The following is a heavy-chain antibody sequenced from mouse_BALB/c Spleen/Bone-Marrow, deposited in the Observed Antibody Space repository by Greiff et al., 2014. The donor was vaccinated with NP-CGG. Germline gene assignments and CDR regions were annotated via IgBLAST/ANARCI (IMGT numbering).Heavy chain of an antibody. D-gene: IGHD1-1*01. J-gene: IGHJ2*01. CDR2: ISPGTGSI. Sequence: VKLMESDAGLVKPGASVKISCKASGYTFTDHAIHWVKQKPEQGLEWIGYISPGTGSIKYNEKFKDKVTLTADKSSSTAYMQLNSLTSEDSTVYFCNYYGNTFDYWGQGTTLTVSS. CDR1: GYTFTDHA. V-gene: IGHV1S53*02. CDR3: NYYGNTFDY.